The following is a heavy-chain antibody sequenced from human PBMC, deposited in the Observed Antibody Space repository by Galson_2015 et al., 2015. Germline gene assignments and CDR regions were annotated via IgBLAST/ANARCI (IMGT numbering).Heavy chain of an antibody. CDR1: GFTFDDYA. CDR2: FSWNSGSI. J-gene: IGHJ3*02. Sequence: SLRLSCAASGFTFDDYAMHWVRQAPGKGLEWVSGFSWNSGSIAYGDSVKGRFTISRDNAKNSLYLQMNSLRAEDTALYYCVKDRKIVGATDGFDIWGQGTMVTVSS. V-gene: IGHV3-9*01. D-gene: IGHD1-26*01. CDR3: VKDRKIVGATDGFDI.